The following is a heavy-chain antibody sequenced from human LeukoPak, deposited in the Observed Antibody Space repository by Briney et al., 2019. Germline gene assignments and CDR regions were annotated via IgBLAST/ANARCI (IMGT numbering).Heavy chain of an antibody. D-gene: IGHD3-22*01. V-gene: IGHV1-69*04. Sequence: SVKVSFKASGGTFSSYAISWVRQAPGQGLEWMGRIIPTLGIANYAQKFQGRVTITADKSTSTAYMELSSLRSEDTAVYYCARESLWSGDYDSSGSERDYWGQGTLVTVSS. CDR2: IIPTLGIA. J-gene: IGHJ4*02. CDR3: ARESLWSGDYDSSGSERDY. CDR1: GGTFSSYA.